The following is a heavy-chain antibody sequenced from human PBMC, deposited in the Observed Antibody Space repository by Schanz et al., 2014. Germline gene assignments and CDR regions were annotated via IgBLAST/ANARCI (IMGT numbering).Heavy chain of an antibody. Sequence: QVQLVESGGDVVQPGRSLRLSCAVSGFTFSSNGMHWVRQAPGKGLEWVALISYDGSNKHYADSVKGRFTISRDNSKKTLYVQMNSLRAEDTAVYYCARDRPSGYALDFWGQGTLVTVSS. CDR2: ISYDGSNK. J-gene: IGHJ4*02. CDR1: GFTFSSNG. CDR3: ARDRPSGYALDF. V-gene: IGHV3-30*03. D-gene: IGHD5-12*01.